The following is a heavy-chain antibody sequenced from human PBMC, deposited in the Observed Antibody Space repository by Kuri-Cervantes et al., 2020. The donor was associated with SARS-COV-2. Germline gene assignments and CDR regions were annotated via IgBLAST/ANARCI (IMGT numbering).Heavy chain of an antibody. V-gene: IGHV3-11*01. CDR3: TCSYTHLGIDY. CDR2: ISSSGSTI. CDR1: GFTFSDYY. Sequence: GGSLRLSCAASGFTFSDYYMSWIRQAPGKGLEWVSYISSSGSTIYYADSVKGRFTISRDNSKNTLYLQMNSLRAEDTAVYYCTCSYTHLGIDYWGQGTLVTVSS. J-gene: IGHJ4*02. D-gene: IGHD2-2*02.